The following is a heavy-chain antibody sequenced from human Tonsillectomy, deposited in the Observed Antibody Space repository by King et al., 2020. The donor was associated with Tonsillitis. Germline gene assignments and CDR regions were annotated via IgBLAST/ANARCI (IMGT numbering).Heavy chain of an antibody. CDR1: GGTFSSYA. Sequence: QLVQSGAEVKKPGSSVKVSCKASGGTFSSYAISWVRQAPGQGLEWMGSIIPILGIANYAQKFQGRVTITADKSTSTAYMERSSLRSEDTAVYYCAREVVTGTTADYYFDYWGQGTLVTVSS. V-gene: IGHV1-69*04. CDR2: IIPILGIA. J-gene: IGHJ4*02. CDR3: AREVVTGTTADYYFDY. D-gene: IGHD1-7*01.